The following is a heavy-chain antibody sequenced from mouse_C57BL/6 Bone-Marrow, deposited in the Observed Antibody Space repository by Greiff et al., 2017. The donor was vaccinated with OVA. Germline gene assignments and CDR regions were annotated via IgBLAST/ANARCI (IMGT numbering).Heavy chain of an antibody. V-gene: IGHV14-4*01. CDR3: TRGWLLYSHAMDY. Sequence: EVQLQQSGAELVRPGASVKLSCTASGFNIKDDYMHWVKQRPEQGLEWIGWIDPENGDTEYASKFQGKATITADTSSNTAYLQLSSLTSEDTAVYYCTRGWLLYSHAMDYWGQGTSVTVSS. CDR2: IDPENGDT. D-gene: IGHD2-3*01. J-gene: IGHJ4*01. CDR1: GFNIKDDY.